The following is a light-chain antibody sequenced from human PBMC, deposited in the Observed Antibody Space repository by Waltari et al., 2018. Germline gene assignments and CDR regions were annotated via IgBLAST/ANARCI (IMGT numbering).Light chain of an antibody. J-gene: IGKJ1*01. CDR1: QSLVYSDGNTF. CDR3: MKGTHWPRT. CDR2: KIS. Sequence: DVVMTQSPLSLPVTLGQPASISCRSSQSLVYSDGNTFLYWFHQRPGQSRMRLIYKISNRDPGVPVRFSGSESGTDFTLKISRVEAEDVGVYYCMKGTHWPRTFGQGTRVEIK. V-gene: IGKV2-30*01.